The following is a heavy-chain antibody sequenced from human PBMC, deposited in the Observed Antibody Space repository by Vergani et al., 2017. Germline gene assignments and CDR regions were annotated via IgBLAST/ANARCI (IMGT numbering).Heavy chain of an antibody. V-gene: IGHV3-20*04. J-gene: IGHJ4*02. D-gene: IGHD1-7*01. CDR1: GFTFDDYG. CDR3: ITGTTEPY. Sequence: EVQLVESGGGVVRPGGSLRLSCAASGFTFDDYGMSWVRQAPGKGLEWVSRIDGDGHLTAYADSVKGRFSISRDNSKNTVHLQMNSLRVEDTAVYYCITGTTEPYWGQGTLVTVSS. CDR2: IDGDGHLT.